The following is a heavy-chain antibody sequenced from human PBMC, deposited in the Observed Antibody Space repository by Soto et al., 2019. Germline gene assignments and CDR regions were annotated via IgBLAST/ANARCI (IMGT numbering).Heavy chain of an antibody. J-gene: IGHJ6*03. D-gene: IGHD2-21*01. CDR3: ARVISGKGYYYYMDV. V-gene: IGHV4-31*03. CDR2: IYYSGST. Sequence: SETLSLTSTVSGGSISSGGYYWSWIRQHPGKGLEWIGYIYYSGSTYYNPSLKSRVTISVDTSKNQFSLKLSSVTAADTAVYYCARVISGKGYYYYMDVWGKGTTVTVSS. CDR1: GGSISSGGYY.